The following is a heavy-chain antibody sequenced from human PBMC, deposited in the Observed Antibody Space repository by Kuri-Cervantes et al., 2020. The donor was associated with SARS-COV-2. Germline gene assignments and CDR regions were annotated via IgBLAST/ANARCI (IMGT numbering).Heavy chain of an antibody. Sequence: ASVKVSCKGSGYTLRELSIHWVRQAPGVGLEWMGGSHPEHGETVYAQKFQGRVTMTEDSSADTAYMELSSLRSEDTAVYYCSTDRALMIYAPGAFDVWGQGTRVTVSS. CDR3: STDRALMIYAPGAFDV. D-gene: IGHD2-8*01. CDR1: GYTLRELS. J-gene: IGHJ3*01. V-gene: IGHV1-24*01. CDR2: SHPEHGET.